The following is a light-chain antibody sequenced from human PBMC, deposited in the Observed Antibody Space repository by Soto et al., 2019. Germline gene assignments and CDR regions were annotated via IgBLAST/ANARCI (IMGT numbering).Light chain of an antibody. V-gene: IGLV1-40*01. CDR2: ANT. CDR1: SSNIGAGYD. Sequence: SVLTQPPSGTGAPGQSVTISCPGRSSNIGAGYDVHWYQQLPGTAPKLLIYANTNRPSGVPDRFSGSKSGTSASLAITGLQAEDEADYYCQSYDSSLSGYVFGTGTKVTVL. CDR3: QSYDSSLSGYV. J-gene: IGLJ1*01.